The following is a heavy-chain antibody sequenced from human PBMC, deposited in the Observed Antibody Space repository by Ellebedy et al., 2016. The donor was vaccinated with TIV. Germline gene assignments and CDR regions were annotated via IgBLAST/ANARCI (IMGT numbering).Heavy chain of an antibody. V-gene: IGHV3-33*01. D-gene: IGHD2-15*01. CDR1: GFTFGSYG. Sequence: GGSLRLXXAASGFTFGSYGMHWVRQAPGKGLEWVAVIWYDGSNKYYADSVKGRFTISRDNSKNTLYLQMSSLRAEDTAVYYCARGISGHGDWYFDLWGRGTLVTVSS. CDR2: IWYDGSNK. J-gene: IGHJ2*01. CDR3: ARGISGHGDWYFDL.